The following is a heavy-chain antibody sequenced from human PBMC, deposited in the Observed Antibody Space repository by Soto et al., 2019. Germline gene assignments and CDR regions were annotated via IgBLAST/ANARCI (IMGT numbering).Heavy chain of an antibody. D-gene: IGHD6-6*01. CDR3: VHENSSSNWIDP. V-gene: IGHV2-5*01. CDR2: VYWNHDT. J-gene: IGHJ5*02. Sequence: SGPTLVNPTQTLTLTCTFSGFSLTTSGLGVGWIRQSPGKSLEWLALVYWNHDTRYNSSLQTRLTISKDTSKNQVVLTMADMDPVDTATYLCVHENSSSNWIDPWGQQTMVAVSS. CDR1: GFSLTTSGLG.